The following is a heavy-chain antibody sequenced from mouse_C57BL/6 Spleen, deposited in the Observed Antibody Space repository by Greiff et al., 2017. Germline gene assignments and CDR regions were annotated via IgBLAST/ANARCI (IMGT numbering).Heavy chain of an antibody. J-gene: IGHJ4*01. D-gene: IGHD2-3*01. CDR1: GFTFSDYG. Sequence: EVMLVESGGGLVKPGGSLKLSCAASGFTFSDYGMHWVRQAPEKGLEWVAYISSGCSTIYYADTVKGRFTISRDNAKNTLFLQMTSLRSEDTAMYYCARGDGYYDAMDYWGQGTSVTVSS. CDR2: ISSGCSTI. V-gene: IGHV5-17*01. CDR3: ARGDGYYDAMDY.